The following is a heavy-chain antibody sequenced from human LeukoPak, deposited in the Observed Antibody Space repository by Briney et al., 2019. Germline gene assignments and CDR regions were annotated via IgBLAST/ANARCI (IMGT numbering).Heavy chain of an antibody. D-gene: IGHD6-13*01. CDR2: ISGSAEAT. J-gene: IGHJ4*02. CDR3: ARGLRYSTSWVYYFDY. Sequence: GGSLRLSCAASGFIFSSYAMNWVRQAPGKGLEWVSGISGSAEATYYADSVKGRFTISRDNSKNTLYLQMNSLRPEDTAVYYCARGLRYSTSWVYYFDYWGQGTLVTVSS. V-gene: IGHV3-23*01. CDR1: GFIFSSYA.